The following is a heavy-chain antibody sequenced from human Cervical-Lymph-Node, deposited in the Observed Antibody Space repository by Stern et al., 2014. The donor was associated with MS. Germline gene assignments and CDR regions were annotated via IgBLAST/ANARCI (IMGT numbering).Heavy chain of an antibody. CDR3: ARQGTIFGVVVPYFDS. CDR1: GFTFSDHY. V-gene: IGHV3-72*01. CDR2: SRNKAHSYPT. J-gene: IGHJ4*02. D-gene: IGHD3-3*01. Sequence: EVQLVESGGGLVQPGGSLRLSCAASGFTFSDHYMDWVRQAPGKGLERVGRSRNKAHSYPTEYAASVKGRFTISRDDSKNSLYLQMSSLKTEDTAVYYCARQGTIFGVVVPYFDSWGQGTRVTVSS.